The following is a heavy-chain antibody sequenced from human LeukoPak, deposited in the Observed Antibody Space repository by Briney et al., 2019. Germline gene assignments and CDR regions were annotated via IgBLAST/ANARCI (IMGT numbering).Heavy chain of an antibody. D-gene: IGHD1-26*01. CDR2: IYVSGRT. CDR1: GGSISSYY. Sequence: SETLSLTCTVSGGSISSYYWSWIRQPAGQGLEWIGHIYVSGRTNYNPSFKSRVSMSIDTSKKQFSLNLTSVSAADTAVYFCARDRWELTPAKGWFDSWGQGTLVTVSS. J-gene: IGHJ5*01. V-gene: IGHV4-4*07. CDR3: ARDRWELTPAKGWFDS.